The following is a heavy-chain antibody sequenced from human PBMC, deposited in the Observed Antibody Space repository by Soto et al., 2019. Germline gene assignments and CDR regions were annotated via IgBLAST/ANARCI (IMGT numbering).Heavy chain of an antibody. CDR1: GGSISSSSYY. Sequence: SETLSLTCTVSGGSISSSSYYWGWIRQPPGKGLEWIGSIRYSGSTYYNPSLKSRVTISVDTSKNQFSLKLSSVTAADTAVYYCGAALQNNWFDPWGQGTLVTVSS. D-gene: IGHD2-15*01. V-gene: IGHV4-39*01. CDR2: IRYSGST. CDR3: GAALQNNWFDP. J-gene: IGHJ5*02.